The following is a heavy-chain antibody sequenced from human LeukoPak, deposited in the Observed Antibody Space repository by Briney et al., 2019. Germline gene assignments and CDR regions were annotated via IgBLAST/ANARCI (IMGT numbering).Heavy chain of an antibody. CDR1: GFTFSSYG. D-gene: IGHD5-18*01. CDR2: ISYDGSNK. V-gene: IGHV3-30*18. J-gene: IGHJ4*02. Sequence: GGSLRLSCAASGFTFSSYGMHWVRQAPGKGLEWVAVISYDGSNKYYADSVKGRFTIARDHSKNTLYLQMNSLRAEDTAVYYCAKSGSLRGYSYGHIDYWGQGTLVTVSS. CDR3: AKSGSLRGYSYGHIDY.